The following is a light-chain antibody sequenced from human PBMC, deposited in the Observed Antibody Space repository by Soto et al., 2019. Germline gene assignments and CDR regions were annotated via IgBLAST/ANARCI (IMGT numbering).Light chain of an antibody. CDR2: ETS. Sequence: DTQMTQYPSSLAASVGDRLSITCRASQNVRSYVNWYQQKPGKAPNLIIYETSTLESGVPSRFSGDGYGTDFTLSISSLQPEDFAIYYCQQTFSTPRTFGQGTKVEI. J-gene: IGKJ1*01. CDR1: QNVRSY. CDR3: QQTFSTPRT. V-gene: IGKV1-39*01.